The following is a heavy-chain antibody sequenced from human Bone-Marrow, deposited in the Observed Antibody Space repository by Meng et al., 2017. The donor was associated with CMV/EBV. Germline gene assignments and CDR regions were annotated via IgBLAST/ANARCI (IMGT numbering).Heavy chain of an antibody. CDR1: GFTFSSYW. CDR3: ARDPVRIVVVPAAMPTYYYYYYGMDV. CDR2: IKQDGSEK. D-gene: IGHD2-2*01. J-gene: IGHJ6*02. Sequence: GGSLRLSCAASGFTFSSYWMSWVRQAPGKGLEWVANIKQDGSEKYYVDSVKRRFTISRENAKNSLYLQMNSLIAEDTAVYYCARDPVRIVVVPAAMPTYYYYYYGMDVWGQGTTVTVSS. V-gene: IGHV3-7*01.